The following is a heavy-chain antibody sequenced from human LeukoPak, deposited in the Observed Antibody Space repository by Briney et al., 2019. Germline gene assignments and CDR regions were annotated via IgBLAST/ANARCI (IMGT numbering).Heavy chain of an antibody. CDR2: INHSGST. Sequence: PSETLSLTCAVYGASFSGYYWSWIRQPPGKGLEWIGEINHSGSTNYNPSLKSRVTISVDTSKNQFSLKLSSVTAADTAVYYCARGGYCGDDCFFYSWGQGTLVTVSS. V-gene: IGHV4-34*01. J-gene: IGHJ4*02. D-gene: IGHD2-21*02. CDR3: ARGGYCGDDCFFYS. CDR1: GASFSGYY.